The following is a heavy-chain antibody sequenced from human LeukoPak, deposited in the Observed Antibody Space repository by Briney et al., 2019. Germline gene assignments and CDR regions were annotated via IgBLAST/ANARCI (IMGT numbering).Heavy chain of an antibody. CDR3: ARGPSGLDV. CDR2: IDPTDSYP. Sequence: GESLKISRKGPGYRFTSYWHIRGRQMPGKDLEWMARIDPTDSYPNYSPSLQGHVTISADTSISTAYLQWSSLKASDTAMYYCARGPSGLDVGGQGTPVTVSS. J-gene: IGHJ6*02. CDR1: GYRFTSYW. V-gene: IGHV5-10-1*01.